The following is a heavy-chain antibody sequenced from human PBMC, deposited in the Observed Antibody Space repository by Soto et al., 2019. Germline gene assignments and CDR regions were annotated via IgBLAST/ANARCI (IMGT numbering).Heavy chain of an antibody. D-gene: IGHD5-18*01. CDR2: ISYSGTT. Sequence: SETLSLTCTVSGDSISRNNNYWSWFRQPPGEGLEWIGFISYSGTTSYSPSLKSRVAISLDTSKNQFSLSLSSVTAADTAVYYCARGRGYSYGLDPWGQGTLVTVS. CDR3: ARGRGYSYGLDP. CDR1: GDSISRNNNY. V-gene: IGHV4-30-4*01. J-gene: IGHJ5*02.